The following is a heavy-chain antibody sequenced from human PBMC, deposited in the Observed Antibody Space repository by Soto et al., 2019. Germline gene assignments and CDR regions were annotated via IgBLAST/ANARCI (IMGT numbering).Heavy chain of an antibody. CDR3: ASSWYLYYYYYGMDV. V-gene: IGHV4-39*01. D-gene: IGHD6-13*01. J-gene: IGHJ6*02. CDR2: IYYSGST. Sequence: SETLSLTCTVSGGSISSSSYYWGWIRQPPGKGLEWIGSIYYSGSTYYNPSLKSRVTISVDTSKNQFSLKLSSATAADTAVYYCASSWYLYYYYYGMDVWGQGTTVTVSS. CDR1: GGSISSSSYY.